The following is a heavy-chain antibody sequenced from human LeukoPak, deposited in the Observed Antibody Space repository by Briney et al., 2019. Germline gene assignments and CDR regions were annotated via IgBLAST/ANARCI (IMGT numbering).Heavy chain of an antibody. V-gene: IGHV3-30*04. Sequence: TGGSLRLSCAASGFTFSSYTMHWVRQAPGKGLEWVAVISYDGSNKYYADSVQGRFTISRDNSKNTLYLQMNSLRAEDTAVYYCARPLNYVWGTFIGYWGQGTLVTVSS. CDR2: ISYDGSNK. CDR3: ARPLNYVWGTFIGY. D-gene: IGHD3-16*01. CDR1: GFTFSSYT. J-gene: IGHJ4*02.